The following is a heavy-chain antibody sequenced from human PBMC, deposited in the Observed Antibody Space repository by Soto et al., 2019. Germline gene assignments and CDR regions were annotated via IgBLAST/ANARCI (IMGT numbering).Heavy chain of an antibody. Sequence: GGSLRLSCAASGFTFDDYAMHWVRQAPGKGLEWVSGISWNSGSIGYADSVKGRFTISRENAKNSLYLQMNSLRAEDTALYYCAKDRASDYYYYYMDVWGKGTTVTVSS. CDR3: AKDRASDYYYYYMDV. CDR1: GFTFDDYA. V-gene: IGHV3-9*01. CDR2: ISWNSGSI. D-gene: IGHD1-26*01. J-gene: IGHJ6*03.